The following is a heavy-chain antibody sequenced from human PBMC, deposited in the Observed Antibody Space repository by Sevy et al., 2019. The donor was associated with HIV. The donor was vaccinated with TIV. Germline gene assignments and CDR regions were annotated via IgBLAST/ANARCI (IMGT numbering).Heavy chain of an antibody. D-gene: IGHD3-22*01. CDR3: ARNTYYLDTTGFGAFDL. CDR2: INWSGSNT. CDR1: GFTFSDYA. Sequence: GGSLRLSCAASGFTFSDYAMSWVRQAPGKGLEWVSGINWSGSNTGYADSVNGRFTISRDDAKNSLYLQMKSLRAEDTALYYCARNTYYLDTTGFGAFDLWGQGTLVTVSS. V-gene: IGHV3-20*04. J-gene: IGHJ3*01.